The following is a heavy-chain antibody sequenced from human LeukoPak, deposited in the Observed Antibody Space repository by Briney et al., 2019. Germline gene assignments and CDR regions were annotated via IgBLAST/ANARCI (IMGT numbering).Heavy chain of an antibody. V-gene: IGHV4-4*02. CDR3: VRDLLGGAY. D-gene: IGHD3-10*01. CDR1: GFTFSSYEM. J-gene: IGHJ4*02. Sequence: GSLRLSCAASGFTFSSYEMNWVRQPPGKGLEWIGEIYHGGSTNYNPSLKSRVTISINKPKNQFSLKLTSVTAADTAVYYCVRDLLGGAYWGQGILVTVSS. CDR2: IYHGGST.